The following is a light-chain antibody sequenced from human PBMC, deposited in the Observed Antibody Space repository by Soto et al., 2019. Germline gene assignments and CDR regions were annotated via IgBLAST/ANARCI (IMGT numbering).Light chain of an antibody. V-gene: IGKV1-6*01. CDR2: AAS. CDR3: LQDYNYPLT. Sequence: AIQMTQSPSSLSASVGDRVTITCRASQGIRNDLGWYQQKPGKAPKLLIYAASSLQSGVPSRFSGSGSGTDFSLTISSLQPEDFAIYYCLQDYNYPLTFGRGLKVEIK. CDR1: QGIRND. J-gene: IGKJ4*01.